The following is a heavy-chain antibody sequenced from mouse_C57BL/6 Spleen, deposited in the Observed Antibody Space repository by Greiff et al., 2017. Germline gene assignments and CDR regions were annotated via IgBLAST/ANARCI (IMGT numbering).Heavy chain of an antibody. J-gene: IGHJ3*01. CDR2: IYPRDGST. CDR3: ASSYYADSWGFAY. Sequence: VKLMESGPELVKPGASVKLSCKASGYTFTSYDINWVKQRPGQGLEWIGWIYPRDGSTKYNEKFKGKATLTVDTSASTAYMELHSLPSEYSAVYFCASSYYADSWGFAYWGQGTLVTVSA. V-gene: IGHV1-85*01. D-gene: IGHD1-1*01. CDR1: GYTFTSYD.